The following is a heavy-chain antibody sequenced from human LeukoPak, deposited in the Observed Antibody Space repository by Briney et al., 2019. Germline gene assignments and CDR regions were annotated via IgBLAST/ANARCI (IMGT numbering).Heavy chain of an antibody. CDR2: IGSSGSPT. J-gene: IGHJ6*02. CDR3: AKGPHIGMDV. V-gene: IGHV3-48*01. CDR1: GFAFRSYN. Sequence: PGGSLRLSCAASGFAFRSYNMNWVRQAPGKGLGWISYIGSSGSPTHYADSVRGRFTISRDNAKSSLYLQMNSLRAEDTAVYYCAKGPHIGMDVWGQGTTVTVSS.